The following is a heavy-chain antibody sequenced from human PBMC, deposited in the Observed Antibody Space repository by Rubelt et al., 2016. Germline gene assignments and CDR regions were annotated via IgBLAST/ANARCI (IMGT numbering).Heavy chain of an antibody. CDR1: GYTFTSYG. V-gene: IGHV1-18*01. D-gene: IGHD1-7*01. Sequence: QVQLVQSGAEVKKPGASVKVSCKASGYTFTSYGISWVRQAPGQGLEWMGWISASNGNPNYAQKLQGRVTMTTDTSTSTAYMERRSLRSDDTAVYYCARDLPPFRRYNWNFPLDYWGQGTLVTVSS. J-gene: IGHJ4*02. CDR3: ARDLPPFRRYNWNFPLDY. CDR2: ISASNGNP.